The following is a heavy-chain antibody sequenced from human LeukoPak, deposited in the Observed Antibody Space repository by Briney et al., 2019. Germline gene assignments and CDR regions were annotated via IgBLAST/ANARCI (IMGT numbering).Heavy chain of an antibody. J-gene: IGHJ6*03. Sequence: PTETLLLTCAVYGQSLSGHYWSWIRQPPGKGLEWNREINHSGNTHYNRALSSLVTISVDTYKNPCSVKLSSVTAAGTAVNYCASYARVGYCSSTSCANYYYYYYMDVWGKGTTVTVSS. CDR2: INHSGNT. CDR1: GQSLSGHY. CDR3: ASYARVGYCSSTSCANYYYYYYMDV. V-gene: IGHV4-34*01. D-gene: IGHD2-2*01.